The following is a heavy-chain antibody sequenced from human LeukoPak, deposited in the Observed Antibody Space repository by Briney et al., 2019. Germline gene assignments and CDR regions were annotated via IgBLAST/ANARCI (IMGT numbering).Heavy chain of an antibody. J-gene: IGHJ3*02. Sequence: ASVKVSCTASGYTFTSYVISWVRQAPGQGLEWMGWINTYNGNTNYAQKVQGRVTMTTDTSTSTAYMELRSLRSDDTAVYYCATADSSGSYEGAFDIWGQGTMVTVSS. CDR1: GYTFTSYV. CDR2: INTYNGNT. V-gene: IGHV1-18*01. D-gene: IGHD1-26*01. CDR3: ATADSSGSYEGAFDI.